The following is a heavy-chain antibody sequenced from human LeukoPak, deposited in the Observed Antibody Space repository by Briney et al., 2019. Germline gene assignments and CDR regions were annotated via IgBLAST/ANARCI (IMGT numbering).Heavy chain of an antibody. CDR1: GFTFSSYW. V-gene: IGHV3-7*01. CDR3: ARGTEGYTYGEFDS. CDR2: IKQDGSEK. J-gene: IGHJ5*01. D-gene: IGHD5-18*01. Sequence: GGSLRLSCAASGFTFSSYWMSWVRQAPGKGLEWVANIKQDGSEKYYVDSVKGRFTISRDNAKNTLYLQMNSLRAEDTAMYYCARGTEGYTYGEFDSWGQGTLVTVSS.